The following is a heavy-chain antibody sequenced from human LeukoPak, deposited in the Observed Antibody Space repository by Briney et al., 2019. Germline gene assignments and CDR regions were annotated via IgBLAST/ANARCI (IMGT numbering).Heavy chain of an antibody. Sequence: ASETLSLTCAVYGGSFSGYYWSWIRQPPGKGLEWIGSIYYSGSTYYNPSLKSRVTISVDTSKNQFSLKLSSVTAADTAVYYCARHPGGSGWYWRFDYWGQGTLVTVSS. CDR2: IYYSGST. CDR3: ARHPGGSGWYWRFDY. CDR1: GGSFSGYY. D-gene: IGHD6-19*01. V-gene: IGHV4-34*01. J-gene: IGHJ4*02.